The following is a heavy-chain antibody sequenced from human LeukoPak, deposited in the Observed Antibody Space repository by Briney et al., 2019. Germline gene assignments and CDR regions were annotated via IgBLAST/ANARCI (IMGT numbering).Heavy chain of an antibody. CDR1: GVSISSYY. J-gene: IGHJ5*01. Sequence: SETLSLTCTVSGVSISSYYWSWIRQPPGKGLEWIGYIYYSGSTNYNPSLKSRVTISVDTSKNQFSLKLSSVTAADTRVHYCARHRGSGWLNWF. D-gene: IGHD6-25*01. CDR2: IYYSGST. CDR3: ARHRGSGWLNWF. V-gene: IGHV4-59*08.